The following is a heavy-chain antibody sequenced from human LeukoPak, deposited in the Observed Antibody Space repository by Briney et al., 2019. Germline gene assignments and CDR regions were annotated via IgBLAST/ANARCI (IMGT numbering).Heavy chain of an antibody. CDR1: GGSISSSSYY. V-gene: IGHV4-39*01. Sequence: SETLSLTCTVSGGSISSSSYYWGWIRQPPGKGLEWIGNIYYTGSTSYNPSLRSRLTISVDTSKNQFSLKLSSVTAADTAVYYCTRCGSQHWFDTWGQGTLVTV. CDR2: IYYTGST. J-gene: IGHJ5*02. CDR3: TRCGSQHWFDT. D-gene: IGHD5-12*01.